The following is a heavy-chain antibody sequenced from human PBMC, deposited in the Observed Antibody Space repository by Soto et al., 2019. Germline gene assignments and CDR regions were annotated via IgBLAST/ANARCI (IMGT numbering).Heavy chain of an antibody. CDR2: TYYRSKWYN. CDR3: ARDGGDCSSTSCYGGGVNWFDP. V-gene: IGHV6-1*01. J-gene: IGHJ5*02. Sequence: SQTLSLTCAISGDSVPSNSAAWNWIRQSPSRGLEWLGRTYYRSKWYNDYAVSVKSRITINPDTSKNQFSLQLNSVTPEDTAVYYCARDGGDCSSTSCYGGGVNWFDPWGQGTLVTVSS. CDR1: GDSVPSNSAA. D-gene: IGHD2-2*03.